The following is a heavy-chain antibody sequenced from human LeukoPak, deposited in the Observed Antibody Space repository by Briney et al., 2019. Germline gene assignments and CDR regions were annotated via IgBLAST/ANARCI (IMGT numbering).Heavy chain of an antibody. V-gene: IGHV3-48*02. CDR2: ISSSSSTI. Sequence: GGSLRLSCAASGLTFSSYSMNWVRQAPGKGLEWVSYISSSSSTIYYADSVKGRFTISRDNAKNSLYLQMNSLRDEDTAVYYCARSDSYYDFWSGYSSDAFDIWGQGTMVTVSS. CDR3: ARSDSYYDFWSGYSSDAFDI. CDR1: GLTFSSYS. J-gene: IGHJ3*02. D-gene: IGHD3-3*01.